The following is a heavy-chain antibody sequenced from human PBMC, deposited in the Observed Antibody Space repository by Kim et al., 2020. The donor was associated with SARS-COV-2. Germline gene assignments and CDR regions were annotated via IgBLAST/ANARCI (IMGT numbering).Heavy chain of an antibody. D-gene: IGHD3-22*01. CDR2: IYYSGSY. V-gene: IGHV4-39*01. CDR3: GSVKYYDSSGYYYH. CDR1: GGSISSSSYY. Sequence: SETLSLTCTVSGGSISSSSYYWGWIRQPPGQGLEWNGSIYYSGSYYYNPSLKSRVTITVDTYKNQFSLKLSSVTAADTAVYYCGSVKYYDSSGYYYHWGQETPVTSSS. J-gene: IGHJ5*02.